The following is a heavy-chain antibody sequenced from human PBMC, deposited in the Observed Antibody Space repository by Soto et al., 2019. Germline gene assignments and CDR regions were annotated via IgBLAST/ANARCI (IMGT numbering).Heavy chain of an antibody. Sequence: PSETLSLTCTVSGGSVGSGRHYWSWIRQPPGKGLEWIGYIHDSGSTNYVSSLKSRVTISRDNAKNTLYLEMNSLGAEDTAVYYCTRDRADVVTDYHPIFDSWGQGTLVTVSS. V-gene: IGHV4-61*03. CDR1: GGSVGSGRHY. CDR3: TRDRADVVTDYHPIFDS. D-gene: IGHD2-15*01. CDR2: IHDSGST. J-gene: IGHJ4*02.